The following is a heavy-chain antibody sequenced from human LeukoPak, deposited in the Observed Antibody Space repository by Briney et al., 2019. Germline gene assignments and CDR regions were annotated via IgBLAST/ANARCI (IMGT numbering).Heavy chain of an antibody. CDR3: VRGDYGDYWNYYYMDV. CDR2: ISSTSSTI. CDR1: GFTFSSYS. V-gene: IGHV3-48*01. J-gene: IGHJ6*03. Sequence: GGSLRLSCAASGFTFSSYSMNWVRQAPGKGLEWVSYISSTSSTIYYADSVKGRFTISRDTAKNSLYLQMNSLRAEDTAVYSCVRGDYGDYWNYYYMDVWGKGTTVTVS. D-gene: IGHD4-17*01.